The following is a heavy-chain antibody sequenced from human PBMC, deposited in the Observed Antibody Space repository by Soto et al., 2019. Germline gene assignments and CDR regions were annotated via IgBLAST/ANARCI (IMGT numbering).Heavy chain of an antibody. D-gene: IGHD2-15*01. Sequence: QVQLVESGGGVVQPGRSLRLSCAASGFTFSSYGMHWVRQAPGKGLEWVAVIWYDGSNKYYADSVKGRFTISRDNSKKSLYMQMNGLRDEDTAVYYCARVGVAAADYYYYCMDVWGKGTTVTVSS. CDR1: GFTFSSYG. CDR3: ARVGVAAADYYYYCMDV. V-gene: IGHV3-33*01. CDR2: IWYDGSNK. J-gene: IGHJ6*03.